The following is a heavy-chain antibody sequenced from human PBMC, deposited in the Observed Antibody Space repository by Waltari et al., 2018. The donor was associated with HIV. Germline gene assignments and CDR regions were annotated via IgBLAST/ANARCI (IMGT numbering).Heavy chain of an antibody. CDR3: AKGPTILKGMDV. CDR1: GFTFSSYG. V-gene: IGHV3-30*02. D-gene: IGHD3-3*01. Sequence: QVQLVESGGGVVQPGGSLRLSCAASGFTFSSYGMHWVRQAPGKGLEWVAFIRYDGSNKYYADSVKGRFTISRDNSKNTLYLQMNSLRAEDTAVYYCAKGPTILKGMDVWGQGTTVTVSS. CDR2: IRYDGSNK. J-gene: IGHJ6*02.